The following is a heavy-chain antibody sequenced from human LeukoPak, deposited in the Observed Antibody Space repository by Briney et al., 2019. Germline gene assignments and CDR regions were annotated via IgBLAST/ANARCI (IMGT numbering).Heavy chain of an antibody. CDR1: GFTFSSYW. V-gene: IGHV3-30*03. CDR3: ARVQGGGFRTADY. Sequence: GGSLRLSCAASGFTFSSYWMNWVRQAPGKGLDWVAVILEDGSIQYYADSVKGRFTISRDNSKNTLFLQMNSLRGEDTAMYYCARVQGGGFRTADYWGQGTLVTVSS. D-gene: IGHD1-14*01. CDR2: ILEDGSIQ. J-gene: IGHJ4*02.